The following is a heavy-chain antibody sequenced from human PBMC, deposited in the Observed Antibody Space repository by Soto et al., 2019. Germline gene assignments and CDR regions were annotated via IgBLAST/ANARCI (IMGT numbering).Heavy chain of an antibody. D-gene: IGHD2-15*01. Sequence: QVQLVQSGAEVKKPGSSVKVSCKASGGTFSSYTISWVRQAPGQGLEWMGRVIPILGIADYAQKFQGRVTITADKATSSAYMELSSLRTEDTAVYYCARDSGYCSGGSCQIEGPMDYWGQGPLVTVSS. V-gene: IGHV1-69*08. J-gene: IGHJ4*02. CDR3: ARDSGYCSGGSCQIEGPMDY. CDR2: VIPILGIA. CDR1: GGTFSSYT.